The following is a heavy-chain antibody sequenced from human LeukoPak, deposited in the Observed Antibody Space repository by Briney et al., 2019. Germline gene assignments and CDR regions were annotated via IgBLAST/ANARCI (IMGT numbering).Heavy chain of an antibody. V-gene: IGHV3-48*03. J-gene: IGHJ6*02. CDR2: ISSSGSTI. D-gene: IGHD5-24*01. CDR1: GFTFSSYE. CDR3: ARSLNSYYYYGMDV. Sequence: GGSLRLSCAASGFTFSSYEMNWVRQAPRQELEWGSYISSSGSTIYYADSVKGRFTISRDNAKNSLYLQMNSLRAEDTAVYYCARSLNSYYYYGMDVWGQGTTVTVS.